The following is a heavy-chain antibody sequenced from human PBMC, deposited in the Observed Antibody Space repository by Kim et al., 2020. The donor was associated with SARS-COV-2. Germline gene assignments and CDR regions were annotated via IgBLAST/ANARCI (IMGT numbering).Heavy chain of an antibody. J-gene: IGHJ4*02. Sequence: GGSLRLSCVASGISFATYEMNWVRQAPGKGLEWISYISSSGTTIYYADSVKGRFTISRDNAKNSLFLQMSTLSADDTAVYQCARERGGYDYWGQGTLVTVSS. D-gene: IGHD1-26*01. CDR2: ISSSGTTI. V-gene: IGHV3-48*03. CDR1: GISFATYE. CDR3: ARERGGYDY.